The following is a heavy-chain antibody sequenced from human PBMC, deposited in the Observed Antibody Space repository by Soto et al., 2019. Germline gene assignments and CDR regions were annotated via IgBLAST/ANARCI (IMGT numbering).Heavy chain of an antibody. J-gene: IGHJ5*02. CDR1: GVSISSYY. V-gene: IGHV4-59*04. Sequence: PSETLSLTCTVSGVSISSYYWSWIRQPPGKGLEWIGCIYYSGSTYYNPSLKSRVTISVDTSKNQFSLKLSSVTAADTAVYYCARHARGYDSGWFDPWGQGTLVTVSS. D-gene: IGHD5-12*01. CDR3: ARHARGYDSGWFDP. CDR2: IYYSGST.